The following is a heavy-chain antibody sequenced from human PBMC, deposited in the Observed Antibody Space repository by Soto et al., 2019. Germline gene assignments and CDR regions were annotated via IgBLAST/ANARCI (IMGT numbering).Heavy chain of an antibody. J-gene: IGHJ4*02. Sequence: QVQLQESGPGLVKPSETLSLTCSVSGDSIRSYHWSWIRQPPGKGLEWIGYISHSGGTKYNPSVKSRVTISMDTSRNQLSLKMTSVTADDTAVYYCTRGGSGYSSTWAAHWGQGTLVTVSS. CDR2: ISHSGGT. D-gene: IGHD2-2*01. V-gene: IGHV4-59*01. CDR3: TRGGSGYSSTWAAH. CDR1: GDSIRSYH.